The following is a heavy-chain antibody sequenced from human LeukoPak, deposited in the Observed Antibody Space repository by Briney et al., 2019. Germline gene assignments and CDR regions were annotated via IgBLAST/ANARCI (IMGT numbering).Heavy chain of an antibody. Sequence: GGSLRLSCAASGFTFSSYGMHWVRQAPGKGLEWVAFIRYDGSNKYYADSVKGRFTISRDNSKNTLYLQMNSLRAEDTAVYYCARAPTVLVGYCSSSSCQADYWGQGTLVTVSS. CDR1: GFTFSSYG. D-gene: IGHD2-2*01. CDR2: IRYDGSNK. V-gene: IGHV3-30*02. J-gene: IGHJ4*02. CDR3: ARAPTVLVGYCSSSSCQADY.